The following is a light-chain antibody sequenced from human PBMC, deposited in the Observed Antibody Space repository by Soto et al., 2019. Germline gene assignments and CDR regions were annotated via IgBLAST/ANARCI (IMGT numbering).Light chain of an antibody. CDR2: DVS. V-gene: IGLV2-14*03. Sequence: QSVLTQPASVSGSPGQSITISCTGTSSDVDNYNYVSWYQQHPGKAPKLMMYDVSNRPSGVSNRFSGSKSGNTASLTISGLQAEDEADYYCSSYTSSTHYVFGTGTKLTVL. CDR1: SSDVDNYNY. CDR3: SSYTSSTHYV. J-gene: IGLJ1*01.